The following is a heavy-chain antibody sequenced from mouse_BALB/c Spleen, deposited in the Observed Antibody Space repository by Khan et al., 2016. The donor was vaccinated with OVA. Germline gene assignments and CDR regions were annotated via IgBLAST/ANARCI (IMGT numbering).Heavy chain of an antibody. D-gene: IGHD1-3*01. J-gene: IGHJ2*01. CDR2: IWAGGST. Sequence: QMQLEESGPGLVAPSQSLSITCTASGFSLTSYGVHWVRQPPGKGLEWLGVIWAGGSTNYYSALMSRLSFSKNNSKSQVFLKMNSLQTDDAAIYYYARLEDIWGQGTTLTVSS. CDR3: ARLEDI. CDR1: GFSLTSYG. V-gene: IGHV2-9*02.